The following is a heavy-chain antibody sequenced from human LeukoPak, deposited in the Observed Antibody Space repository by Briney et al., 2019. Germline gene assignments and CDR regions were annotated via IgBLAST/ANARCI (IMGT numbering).Heavy chain of an antibody. CDR1: GYTFTTYG. CDR2: ISAYNGNT. D-gene: IGHD4-17*01. Sequence: ASVMVSCKASGYTFTTYGISWVRQAPGQGLEWMGWISAYNGNTNYAQKLQGRVTMTTDTSTSTAYMELRSLRSDDTAVYYCAREGIGYGDNEYFDLWGRGTLVTVSS. V-gene: IGHV1-18*01. CDR3: AREGIGYGDNEYFDL. J-gene: IGHJ2*01.